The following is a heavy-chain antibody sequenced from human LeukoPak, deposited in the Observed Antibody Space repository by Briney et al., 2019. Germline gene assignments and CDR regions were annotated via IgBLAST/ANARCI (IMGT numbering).Heavy chain of an antibody. CDR3: ARNYYDSSGQPLLDY. J-gene: IGHJ4*02. D-gene: IGHD3-22*01. CDR1: GYTFTSYY. CDR2: INPSGGST. Sequence: ASVKVSCKASGYTFTSYYMHWVRQAPGQGLEWMGIINPSGGSTSYAQKFQGRVTMTRDTSTSTVYMELSSLRSEDTAVHYCARNYYDSSGQPLLDYWGQGTLVTVSS. V-gene: IGHV1-46*01.